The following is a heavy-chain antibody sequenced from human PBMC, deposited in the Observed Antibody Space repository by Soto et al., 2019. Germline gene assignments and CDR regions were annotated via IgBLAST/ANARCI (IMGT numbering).Heavy chain of an antibody. J-gene: IGHJ4*02. CDR2: ISSGSSYI. CDR3: TTGRDGYKRADY. CDR1: GFTFSSYS. V-gene: IGHV3-21*02. Sequence: EVQLVESGGGLVMPGGSLTLSCAASGFTFSSYSMNWVRQAPGKGLEWVSSISSGSSYIYYADSLKGRFTISRDNAKYSMYLQMDSLRVDDTAVYYCTTGRDGYKRADYWGQGTQVTVSS. D-gene: IGHD5-12*01.